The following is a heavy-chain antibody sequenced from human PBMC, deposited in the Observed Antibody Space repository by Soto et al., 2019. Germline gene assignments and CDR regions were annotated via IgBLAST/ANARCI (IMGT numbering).Heavy chain of an antibody. CDR3: ARLSGYSYGLDY. CDR1: GFSLSNASMG. V-gene: IGHV2-26*01. CDR2: IFSNDEK. Sequence: SAPTLVNPTETLTLTCTVSGFSLSNASMGVSWIRQPPGKALEWLAHIFSNDEKSYSTSLKSRLTISKDTSKSQVVLTMTNMDPVDTATYYCARLSGYSYGLDYWGQGTLVTVSS. D-gene: IGHD5-18*01. J-gene: IGHJ4*02.